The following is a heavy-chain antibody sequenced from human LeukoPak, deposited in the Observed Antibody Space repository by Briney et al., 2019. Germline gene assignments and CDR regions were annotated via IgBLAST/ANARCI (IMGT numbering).Heavy chain of an antibody. CDR1: GYTFTGYY. CDR2: INPNGGGT. CDR3: ARDVGEQWLVPNGYNWFDP. V-gene: IGHV1-2*02. Sequence: ASVKVSCKASGYTFTGYYMHWVRQAPGQGLEWMGWINPNGGGTNYAQKFQGRVTMTRDTSISTAYMELSRLRSDDTAVYYCARDVGEQWLVPNGYNWFDPWGQGTLVTVSS. D-gene: IGHD6-19*01. J-gene: IGHJ5*02.